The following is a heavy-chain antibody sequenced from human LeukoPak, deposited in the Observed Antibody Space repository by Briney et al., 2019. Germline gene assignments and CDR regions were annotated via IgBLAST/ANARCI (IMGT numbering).Heavy chain of an antibody. CDR1: GYSISSGYY. Sequence: SETLSLTCTVSGYSISSGYYWGWIRQPPGKGLEWIGSIYHSGSTCYNPSLKSRVTISVDTSKNQFSLKLSSVTAADTAVYYCARASGYSYGEAFDYWGQGTLVTVSS. J-gene: IGHJ4*02. D-gene: IGHD5-18*01. CDR3: ARASGYSYGEAFDY. CDR2: IYHSGST. V-gene: IGHV4-38-2*02.